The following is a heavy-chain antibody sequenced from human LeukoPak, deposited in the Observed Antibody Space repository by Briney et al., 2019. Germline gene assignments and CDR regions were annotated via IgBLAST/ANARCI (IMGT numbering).Heavy chain of an antibody. CDR3: ARDREGY. CDR1: GFTFSSYS. Sequence: GGYLRLSCAASGFTFSSYSMNWVRQAPGKGLEWVSVISGSGGSTYYADSVKGRFTISRDNSKNTLFLQMNSLRAEDTAVYYCARDREGYWGQGTLVTVSS. V-gene: IGHV3-23*01. CDR2: ISGSGGST. J-gene: IGHJ4*02. D-gene: IGHD1-26*01.